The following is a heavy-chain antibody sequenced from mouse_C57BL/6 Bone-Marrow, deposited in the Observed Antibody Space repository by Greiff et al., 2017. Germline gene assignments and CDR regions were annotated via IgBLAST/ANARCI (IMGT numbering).Heavy chain of an antibody. Sequence: QVQLQQPGAELVKPGASVKLSCKASGYTFTSYWMHWVKQRPGRGLEWIGRIDPNSGGTKYNEKFKSKATLTVDKPSSTAYMQLSSLTSEDSAFYYCARLRRRVYYYAMDYWGQGTSVTVSS. CDR3: ARLRRRVYYYAMDY. D-gene: IGHD2-12*01. J-gene: IGHJ4*01. V-gene: IGHV1-72*01. CDR1: GYTFTSYW. CDR2: IDPNSGGT.